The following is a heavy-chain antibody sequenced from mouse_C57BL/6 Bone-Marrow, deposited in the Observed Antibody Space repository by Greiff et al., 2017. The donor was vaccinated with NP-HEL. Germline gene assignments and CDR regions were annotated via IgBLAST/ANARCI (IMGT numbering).Heavy chain of an antibody. CDR2: ILPGSGCT. D-gene: IGHD4-1*01. V-gene: IGHV1-9*01. Sequence: QVRLQQSGAELMKPGASVKLSCKATGYTFTGYWIEWVKQRPGHGLEWIGEILPGSGCTNYNEKFKGKATFTADPSSNTAYMQLSSLTTEDSAIYYCARRGDWDDYFDYWGKGTTLTVSS. CDR3: ARRGDWDDYFDY. J-gene: IGHJ2*01. CDR1: GYTFTGYW.